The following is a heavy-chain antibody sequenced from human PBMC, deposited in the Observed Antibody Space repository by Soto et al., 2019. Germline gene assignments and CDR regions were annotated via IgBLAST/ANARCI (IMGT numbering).Heavy chain of an antibody. D-gene: IGHD2-15*01. J-gene: IGHJ4*02. CDR1: GGTFSSYT. CDR2: IIPILGIA. CDR3: ATSGPRGTPDY. V-gene: IGHV1-69*02. Sequence: SVKVSCKASGGTFSSYTISWVRQAPGQGLVWMGRIIPILGIANYAQKFQGRVTITADKSTSTAYMELSSLRSEDTAVYYCATSGPRGTPDYWGQGTLVTVSS.